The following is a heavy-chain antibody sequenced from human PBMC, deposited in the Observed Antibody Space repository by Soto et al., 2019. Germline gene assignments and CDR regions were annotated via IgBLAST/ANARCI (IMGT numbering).Heavy chain of an antibody. J-gene: IGHJ4*02. CDR3: ACCQRASHYDILTGHYQN. Sequence: QVQLVQSGAEVKKPGSSVKVSCKASGGTFSSYAISWVRQAPGQGLEWMGGIIPIFGTANYAQKFQGRVTITADESTSTAYMELSSLRSEDTAVYYCACCQRASHYDILTGHYQNWGQGTLVTVSS. V-gene: IGHV1-69*01. CDR1: GGTFSSYA. CDR2: IIPIFGTA. D-gene: IGHD3-9*01.